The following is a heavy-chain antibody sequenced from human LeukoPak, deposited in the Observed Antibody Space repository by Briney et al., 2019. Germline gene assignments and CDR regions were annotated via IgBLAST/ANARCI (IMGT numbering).Heavy chain of an antibody. CDR2: IKSKTDGGTT. J-gene: IGHJ4*02. D-gene: IGHD3-22*01. V-gene: IGHV3-15*01. CDR3: TTDHHDSSGYYYGYVDY. CDR1: GFTFSNAW. Sequence: TGGSLRLSCAASGFTFSNAWMSWVRQAPGKGLEWVGRIKSKTDGGTTDYAAPVKGRFTISRDDSKNTLYLQMNSLKTEDTAVYYCTTDHHDSSGYYYGYVDYWGQGTLVTVSS.